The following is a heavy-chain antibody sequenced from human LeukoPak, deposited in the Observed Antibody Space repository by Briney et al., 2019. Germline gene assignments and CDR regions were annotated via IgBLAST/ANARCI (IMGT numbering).Heavy chain of an antibody. Sequence: SETLSLTCTVSGGSISNGSFYWNWIRQPAGKGLEWIGRIYTSGSTNYNPSLKSRVTISVDTSKNQFSLRLSSVTAADTAVYFCASSPSFYCSSTSCYPSFDYWGQGTLVTVSS. D-gene: IGHD2-2*01. V-gene: IGHV4-61*02. CDR2: IYTSGST. CDR3: ASSPSFYCSSTSCYPSFDY. J-gene: IGHJ4*02. CDR1: GGSISNGSFY.